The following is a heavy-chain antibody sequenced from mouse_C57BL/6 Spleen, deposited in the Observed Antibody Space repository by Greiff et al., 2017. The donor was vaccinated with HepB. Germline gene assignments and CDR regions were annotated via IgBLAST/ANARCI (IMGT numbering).Heavy chain of an antibody. CDR3: ARQDTFYYFDY. CDR2: ISCGSSTI. CDR1: GFTFSDYG. Sequence: EVKLQESGGGLVKPGGSLKLSCAASGFTFSDYGMHWVRQAPEKGLEWVAYISCGSSTIYYADTVKGRFTISRDNAKNTLFLQMTSLRSEDTAMYYCARQDTFYYFDYWGQGTTLTVSS. V-gene: IGHV5-17*01. D-gene: IGHD3-2*01. J-gene: IGHJ2*01.